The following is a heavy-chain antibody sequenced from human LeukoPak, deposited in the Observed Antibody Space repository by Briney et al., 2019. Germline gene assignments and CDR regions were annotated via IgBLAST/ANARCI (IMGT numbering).Heavy chain of an antibody. V-gene: IGHV1-2*02. CDR2: INPNSGGT. CDR1: GYTFTGYY. J-gene: IGHJ6*03. D-gene: IGHD2-15*01. Sequence: EASVKVSCKASGYTFTGYYMHWVRQAPGQGLEWMGWINPNSGGTNYAQKFQGRVTMTRDTSISTAYMELSRLRSDDTAVYYCARELNCSGGSCYVGYYYYMDVWGKGTTVTVS. CDR3: ARELNCSGGSCYVGYYYYMDV.